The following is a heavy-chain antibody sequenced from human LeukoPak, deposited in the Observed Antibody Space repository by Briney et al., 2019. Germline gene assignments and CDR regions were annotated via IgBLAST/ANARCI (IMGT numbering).Heavy chain of an antibody. CDR1: GFTFSSYA. D-gene: IGHD2-2*01. V-gene: IGHV3-23*01. CDR2: ISGSGGST. CDR3: AKGSIVVVPAAKGYYYGMDV. J-gene: IGHJ6*02. Sequence: GGSLRLSCAASGFTFSSYAMSWVRQAPGKGLEWVSAISGSGGSTYYADSVKGRFTISRDNSKNTLYLQMNSLRAEDTAVYYCAKGSIVVVPAAKGYYYGMDVWGQGTTVTVSS.